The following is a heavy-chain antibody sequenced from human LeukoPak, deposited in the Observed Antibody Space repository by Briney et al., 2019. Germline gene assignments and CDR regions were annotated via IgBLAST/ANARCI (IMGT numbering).Heavy chain of an antibody. CDR2: INGRGYDT. V-gene: IGHV3-23*01. Sequence: GGSLRLSCAAFSGFAMSCVRHAPGKGLGWGSAINGRGYDTYYPDSAKDRFTISRDNSINTLYLQMNSLRAEDTAVYYCAKGHRSSSSFFDSWGQGILVTVSS. CDR1: SGFA. CDR3: AKGHRSSSSFFDS. D-gene: IGHD6-19*01. J-gene: IGHJ4*02.